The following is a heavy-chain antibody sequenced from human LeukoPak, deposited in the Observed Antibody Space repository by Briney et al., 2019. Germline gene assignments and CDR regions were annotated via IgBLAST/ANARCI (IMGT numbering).Heavy chain of an antibody. CDR2: INPNSGGT. J-gene: IGHJ4*02. Sequence: ASVKVSYKASGYTFTGYYMHWVRQAPGQGLEWMGWINPNSGGTNYAQKFQGRVTMTRDTSISTAYMELSRLRSDDTAVYYCARDYGWPYYFDYWGQGTLVTVSS. CDR3: ARDYGWPYYFDY. V-gene: IGHV1-2*02. D-gene: IGHD6-19*01. CDR1: GYTFTGYY.